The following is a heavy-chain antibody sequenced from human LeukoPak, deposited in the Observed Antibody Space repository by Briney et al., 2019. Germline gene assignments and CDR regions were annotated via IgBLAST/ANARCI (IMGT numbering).Heavy chain of an antibody. J-gene: IGHJ4*02. D-gene: IGHD6-13*01. CDR1: GFTVSSDY. V-gene: IGHV3-21*01. Sequence: GGSLRLSCAASGFTVSSDYMSWVRQAPGKGLEWVSTITSSSSYIYYTDSVKGRFTISRDNAKNSLYLQMNSLRVEDTGVYYCARGIAGAEEHYWGQGTLVTVSS. CDR2: ITSSSSYI. CDR3: ARGIAGAEEHY.